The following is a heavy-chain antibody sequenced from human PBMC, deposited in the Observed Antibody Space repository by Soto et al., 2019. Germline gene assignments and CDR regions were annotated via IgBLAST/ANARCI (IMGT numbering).Heavy chain of an antibody. CDR1: GFTFDHYW. J-gene: IGHJ4*02. D-gene: IGHD5-12*01. V-gene: IGHV3-7*03. Sequence: EVQLVESGGGLVQPGVSLRLSCAASGFTFDHYWMTWVRQAPGKGLEWVANIKEDGSEKNYVDSVKGRFTISRDNAKNSLYLQMNSLRAEDTATYYCARCGSENDYWGQGTLVTVSS. CDR2: IKEDGSEK. CDR3: ARCGSENDY.